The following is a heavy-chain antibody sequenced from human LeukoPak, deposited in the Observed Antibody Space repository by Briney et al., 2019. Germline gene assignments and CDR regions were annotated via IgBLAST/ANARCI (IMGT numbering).Heavy chain of an antibody. CDR2: IYYSGGT. CDR1: GGSISSYY. V-gene: IGHV4-59*01. D-gene: IGHD3-22*01. J-gene: IGHJ5*02. CDR3: ARDIGYYCDSSGHHNWFDP. Sequence: PSETLSLTCTVSGGSISSYYWSWIRQPPGKGLEWIGYIYYSGGTNYNPSLKSRVTISVDTSKNQFSLKLSSVTAADTAVYYCARDIGYYCDSSGHHNWFDPWGQGTLVTVSS.